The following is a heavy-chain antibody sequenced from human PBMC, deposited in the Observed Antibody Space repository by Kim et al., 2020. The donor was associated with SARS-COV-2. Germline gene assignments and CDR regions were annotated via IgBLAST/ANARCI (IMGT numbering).Heavy chain of an antibody. J-gene: IGHJ6*02. CDR1: GGSISSSSYY. V-gene: IGHV4-39*01. CDR2: IYYSGST. D-gene: IGHD3-3*01. Sequence: SETLSLTCTVSGGSISSSSYYWGWIRQPPGKGLEWIGSIYYSGSTYYNPSLKSRVTISVDTSKNQFSLKLSSVTAADTAVYYCARRGVVERGGNYYYGMDVWGQGTTVTVSS. CDR3: ARRGVVERGGNYYYGMDV.